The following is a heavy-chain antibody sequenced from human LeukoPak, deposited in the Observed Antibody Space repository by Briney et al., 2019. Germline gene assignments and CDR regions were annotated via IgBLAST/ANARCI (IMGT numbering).Heavy chain of an antibody. Sequence: GGSLRLSCATSGFTFSSFSMHWVRQAPGKGLEYISAISSDGGGTCYANSVKGRFTISRDNSKNTLYLQMGSLRAEDMAVYYCARSNGIVGATTFDYWGQGTLVTVSS. V-gene: IGHV3-64*01. CDR1: GFTFSSFS. CDR2: ISSDGGGT. D-gene: IGHD1-26*01. CDR3: ARSNGIVGATTFDY. J-gene: IGHJ4*02.